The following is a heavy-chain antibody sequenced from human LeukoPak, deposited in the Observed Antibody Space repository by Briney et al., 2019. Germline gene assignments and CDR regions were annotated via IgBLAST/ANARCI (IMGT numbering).Heavy chain of an antibody. CDR1: GFTFSAYA. D-gene: IGHD6-19*01. V-gene: IGHV3-23*01. J-gene: IGHJ4*02. CDR3: AKAYGSGMYEDDYDY. Sequence: GGSLRLTCAGSGFTFSAYATSWVRQAPGKGLEGVSVIGRNGVNRHYADSGKGRVTIFRDNSKNKLYLKMNRHRTRNTAVYHCAKAYGSGMYEDDYDYWGQGALVTVSS. CDR2: IGRNGVNR.